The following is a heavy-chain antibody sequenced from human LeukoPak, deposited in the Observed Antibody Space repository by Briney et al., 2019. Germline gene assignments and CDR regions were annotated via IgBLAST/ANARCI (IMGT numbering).Heavy chain of an antibody. CDR1: GFTFSSYA. J-gene: IGHJ4*02. Sequence: GGYLRLSCAASGFTFSSYAMSWVRPAPGKGLEWGSAISGSGGSTYYADSVRGRFTISRDNSKNTLYLQMNSLRAEDTAVYYCAKDSLDSGSYFEFDYWGQGTLVTVSS. CDR2: ISGSGGST. V-gene: IGHV3-23*01. D-gene: IGHD1-26*01. CDR3: AKDSLDSGSYFEFDY.